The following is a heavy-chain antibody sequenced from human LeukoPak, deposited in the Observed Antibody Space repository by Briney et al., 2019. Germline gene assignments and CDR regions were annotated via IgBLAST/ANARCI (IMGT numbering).Heavy chain of an antibody. CDR2: INHSGST. CDR3: ASSPIFGVVNIDP. D-gene: IGHD3-3*01. Sequence: SETLSLTCPVYGGSFSGYYWSWIRQPPGKGLEWIGEINHSGSTNYNPSLKSRVTISVDTSKNQFSLKLSSVTAADTAVYYCASSPIFGVVNIDPWGQGTLVTVSS. V-gene: IGHV4-34*01. J-gene: IGHJ5*02. CDR1: GGSFSGYY.